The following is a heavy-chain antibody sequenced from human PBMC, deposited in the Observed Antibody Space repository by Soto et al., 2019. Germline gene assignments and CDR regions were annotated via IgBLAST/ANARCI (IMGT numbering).Heavy chain of an antibody. Sequence: SETLSLTCAVYGGSFSGYYWSWIRQPPGKGLEWIGEINHSGSTNYNPSLKSRVTISVDTSKNQFSLKLSSVTVADTAVYYCAREGGWENYYYYGMDVWGQGTTVTVSS. CDR2: INHSGST. V-gene: IGHV4-34*01. J-gene: IGHJ6*02. D-gene: IGHD6-19*01. CDR3: AREGGWENYYYYGMDV. CDR1: GGSFSGYY.